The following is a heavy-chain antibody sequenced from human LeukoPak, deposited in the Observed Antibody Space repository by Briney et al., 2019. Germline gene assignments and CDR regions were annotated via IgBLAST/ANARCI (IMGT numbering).Heavy chain of an antibody. D-gene: IGHD4-11*01. V-gene: IGHV3-33*06. J-gene: IGHJ4*02. CDR3: AKDAQRGFDYSNSLEY. CDR2: IWNDGSNK. CDR1: GFTFSHYG. Sequence: GGSLRLSCAASGFTFSHYGMHWVRQAPGRGLEWVAVIWNDGSNKYYADSVKGRFTISRDNSQNTVDLHMNSLRTEDTAVYYCAKDAQRGFDYSNSLEYWGQGTLVTVSS.